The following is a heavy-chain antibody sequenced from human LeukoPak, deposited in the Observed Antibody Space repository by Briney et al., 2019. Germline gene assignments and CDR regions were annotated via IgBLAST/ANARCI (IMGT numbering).Heavy chain of an antibody. CDR2: IHYSGST. CDR3: ARRSGGSSKMDY. J-gene: IGHJ4*02. Sequence: KPSETLSLTCIVSGGSISSSNSYWDWIRQPPGKGLEWIGNIHYSGSTYYNPSLKSRVTISVDTPKNQFSLKLSSVTAADTAVYYCARRSGGSSKMDYWGQGTLVTVSS. CDR1: GGSISSSNSY. D-gene: IGHD2-15*01. V-gene: IGHV4-39*01.